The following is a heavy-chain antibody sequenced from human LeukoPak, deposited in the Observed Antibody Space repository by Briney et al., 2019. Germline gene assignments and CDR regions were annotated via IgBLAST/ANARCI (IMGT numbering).Heavy chain of an antibody. V-gene: IGHV1-2*02. J-gene: IGHJ6*02. Sequence: GASVKVSCKASGYTFTGYYMHWVRQAPGQGLEWMGWINPNSGGTNYAQKFQGRVTMTRDTSISTAYMELSRLRSDDTAVYYCARGGPTIFGVVIMPYYYYGMDVWGQGTTVTASS. D-gene: IGHD3-3*01. CDR2: INPNSGGT. CDR3: ARGGPTIFGVVIMPYYYYGMDV. CDR1: GYTFTGYY.